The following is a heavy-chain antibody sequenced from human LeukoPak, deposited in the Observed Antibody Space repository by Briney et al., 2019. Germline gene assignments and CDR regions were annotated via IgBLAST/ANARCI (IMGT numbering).Heavy chain of an antibody. CDR1: GGSISSSSYY. V-gene: IGHV4-39*01. J-gene: IGHJ6*03. CDR2: IYYSGST. Sequence: SETLSLTCTVSGGSISSSSYYWGWIRQPPGKGLEWIGSIYYSGSTYYNPSLKSRVTISVDTSKNQFSLKLSSVAAADTAVYYCNYGDYLNYYYYMDVWGKGTTVTVSS. CDR3: NYGDYLNYYYYMDV. D-gene: IGHD4-17*01.